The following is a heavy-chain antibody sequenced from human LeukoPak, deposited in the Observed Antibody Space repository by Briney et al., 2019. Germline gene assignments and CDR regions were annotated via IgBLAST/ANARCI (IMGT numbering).Heavy chain of an antibody. CDR1: GFTFSSYG. J-gene: IGHJ4*02. D-gene: IGHD6-19*01. V-gene: IGHV3-30*02. CDR3: AKGAHSSAWDHLDY. Sequence: PGGSLRLSCAASGFTFSSYGMHWVRQAPGKGLEWVAFIRYDGSNKYYADSVKGRFTISRDDSKNTLYLQMNSLRVEDTAIYYCAKGAHSSAWDHLDYWGQGILVTVSS. CDR2: IRYDGSNK.